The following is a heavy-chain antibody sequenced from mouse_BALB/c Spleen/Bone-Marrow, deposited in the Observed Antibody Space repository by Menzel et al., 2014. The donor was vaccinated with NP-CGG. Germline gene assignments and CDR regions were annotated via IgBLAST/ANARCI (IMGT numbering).Heavy chain of an antibody. CDR3: GRAIPYDFYYSMDY. J-gene: IGHJ4*01. D-gene: IGHD2-3*01. Sequence: EVKLMESGGGLVQPKGSLKLSCAASGFTFNMYALHWVRQAPGKGLEWVARIRSESNNYATYYADSVKDRFTISRDDSQTSLFLQMNNRKTEDTAIYNCGRAIPYDFYYSMDYWGQGTSVTVSS. CDR2: IRSESNNYAT. CDR1: GFTFNMYA. V-gene: IGHV10-1*02.